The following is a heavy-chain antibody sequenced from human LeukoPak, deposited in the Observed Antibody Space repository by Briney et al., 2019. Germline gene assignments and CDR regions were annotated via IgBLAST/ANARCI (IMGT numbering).Heavy chain of an antibody. CDR2: IYYSGST. J-gene: IGHJ4*02. CDR3: ASRSYYYGSGSYYNMVFDY. D-gene: IGHD3-10*01. Sequence: SETLSLTCSVSGDSVSRSDSYWDWIRQPPGKGLEWIGTIYYSGSTYYNSSLKSRVTISVDTSKNQFSLKLSSVTAADTAVYYCASRSYYYGSGSYYNMVFDYWGQGTLVTVSS. CDR1: GDSVSRSDSY. V-gene: IGHV4-39*01.